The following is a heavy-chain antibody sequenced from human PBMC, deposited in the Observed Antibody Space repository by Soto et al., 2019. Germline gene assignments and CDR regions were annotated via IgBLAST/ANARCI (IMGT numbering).Heavy chain of an antibody. CDR3: ATGFACTYGSGEDS. D-gene: IGHD4-17*01. Sequence: QVQLQESGPGLVKPSLTLSLTCTVSGVSINSGGYYWTWIRQRPGKGLEWIAYIHYTGSTNYNPSIKSPPSGSVESPPQTWSLNLESGSGGDTAVYFAATGFACTYGSGEDSWGQGNLVNVPP. CDR1: GVSINSGGYY. CDR2: IHYTGST. V-gene: IGHV4-31*01. J-gene: IGHJ4*02.